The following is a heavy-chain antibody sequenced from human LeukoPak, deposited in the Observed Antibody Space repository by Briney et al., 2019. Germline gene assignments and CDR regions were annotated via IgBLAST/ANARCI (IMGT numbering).Heavy chain of an antibody. CDR1: GFMFSSYW. J-gene: IGHJ2*01. Sequence: GGSLRLSCAASGFMFSSYWMTWVRQAPGKGLEWVANIKQAGSENSYVDSVKGRFTISRDNAKNSLYLQMNSLRAEDTAVYYCARDCNLGYDILTGYSYRYFDLWGRGTLVTVSS. CDR3: ARDCNLGYDILTGYSYRYFDL. D-gene: IGHD3-9*01. CDR2: IKQAGSEN. V-gene: IGHV3-7*01.